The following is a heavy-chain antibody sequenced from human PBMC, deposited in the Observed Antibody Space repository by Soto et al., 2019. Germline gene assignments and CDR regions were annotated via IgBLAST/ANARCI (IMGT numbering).Heavy chain of an antibody. J-gene: IGHJ5*02. V-gene: IGHV4-31*03. Sequence: QVQLQESGPGLVKPSQTLSLTCTVSGGSISSGGYYWSWIRQHPGKGLEWIGYIYYSGSTYYNPSLKSRVTISVDTSKNQFSLKLSSVTAGDTAVYYCARAEGNYYDSSGYLGPNWFDPWGQGTLVTVSS. D-gene: IGHD3-22*01. CDR1: GGSISSGGYY. CDR2: IYYSGST. CDR3: ARAEGNYYDSSGYLGPNWFDP.